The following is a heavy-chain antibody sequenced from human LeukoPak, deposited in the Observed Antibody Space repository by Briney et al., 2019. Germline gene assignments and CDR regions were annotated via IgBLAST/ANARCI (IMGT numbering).Heavy chain of an antibody. Sequence: SETLSLTCTVSGGSISSYYWSWIRQPPGKGLEWIGHIYYSGSTNYNPSLKSRVTISVDTSKNQFSLKLSSVTAADTAVYYCARDFRGSYGFDYWGQGTLVTVS. CDR3: ARDFRGSYGFDY. CDR2: IYYSGST. D-gene: IGHD1-26*01. CDR1: GGSISSYY. V-gene: IGHV4-59*01. J-gene: IGHJ4*02.